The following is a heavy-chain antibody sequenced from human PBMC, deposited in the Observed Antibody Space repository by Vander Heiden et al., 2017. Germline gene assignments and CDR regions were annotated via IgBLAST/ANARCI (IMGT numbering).Heavy chain of an antibody. V-gene: IGHV3-9*01. CDR3: AKDMDRYRYGSVDY. Sequence: EVQLVESGGGWVQPGRSLRLSCAASGFTFDDYAMHWVRQAPGKGLEGVSGISWNSGSIGYADSLKGRFTISRDNAKNSLYLQMNSMRAEDTALYYCAKDMDRYRYGSVDYWGQGTLVTVSS. CDR2: ISWNSGSI. D-gene: IGHD5-18*01. J-gene: IGHJ4*02. CDR1: GFTFDDYA.